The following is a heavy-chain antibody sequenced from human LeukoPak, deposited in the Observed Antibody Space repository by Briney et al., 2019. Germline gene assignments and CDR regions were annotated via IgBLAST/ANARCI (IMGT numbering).Heavy chain of an antibody. V-gene: IGHV3-23*01. D-gene: IGHD3-10*01. J-gene: IGHJ4*02. CDR1: GFTFSSYA. CDR2: ISGSGGNT. CDR3: ATILRGVGAMYFDY. Sequence: GGFLRLSCAASGFTFSSYAMSWVRQAPGKGLEWVSAISGSGGNTYYADSVKGRLTISRDNSKNTLYLQMNSLRAEDTAVYYCATILRGVGAMYFDYWGQGTLVTVSS.